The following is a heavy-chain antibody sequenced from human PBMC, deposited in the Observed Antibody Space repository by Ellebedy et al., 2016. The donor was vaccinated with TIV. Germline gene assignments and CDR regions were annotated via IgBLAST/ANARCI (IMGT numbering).Heavy chain of an antibody. D-gene: IGHD4-17*01. Sequence: SETLSLTXAVYGGSFSGYYWSWIRQPPGKGLEWIGEINHSGSTNYNPSLKSRVTISVDTSKNQFSLKLSSVTAADTAVYYCARPSGDYVRRDFQHWGQGTLVTVSS. V-gene: IGHV4-34*01. CDR2: INHSGST. CDR1: GGSFSGYY. CDR3: ARPSGDYVRRDFQH. J-gene: IGHJ1*01.